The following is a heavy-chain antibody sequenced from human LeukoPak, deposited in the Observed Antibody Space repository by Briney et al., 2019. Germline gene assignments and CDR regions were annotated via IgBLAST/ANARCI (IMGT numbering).Heavy chain of an antibody. CDR1: GGTFSSYA. CDR2: INGYNGNT. D-gene: IGHD2-2*01. CDR3: ARSGYCSGASCYGEGIDY. J-gene: IGHJ4*02. Sequence: ASVKVSCKASGGTFSSYAISWVRQAPGQGLEWMGWINGYNGNTAYAQMLAGRFTMTTDTSTTTAYMELRGLRSDDTAVYYCARSGYCSGASCYGEGIDYWGQGTLVTVSS. V-gene: IGHV1-18*01.